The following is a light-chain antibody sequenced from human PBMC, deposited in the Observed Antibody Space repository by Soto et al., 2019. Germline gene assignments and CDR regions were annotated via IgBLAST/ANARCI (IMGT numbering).Light chain of an antibody. V-gene: IGLV1-47*01. CDR3: AAWDGGLSRPL. J-gene: IGLJ3*02. CDR2: ETN. CDR1: SSNIGNNH. Sequence: QSVLTQPPSASGTPGQRVTISCSGSSSNIGNNHVYWYQQLAGTAPKLLMSETNQRPSGVPNRFTASMYGSSASLAISGLRSEDEAAYYCAAWDGGLSRPLFGGGTKLTVL.